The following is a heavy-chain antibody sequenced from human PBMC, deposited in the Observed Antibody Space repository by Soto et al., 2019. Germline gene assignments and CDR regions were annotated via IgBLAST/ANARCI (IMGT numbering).Heavy chain of an antibody. D-gene: IGHD1-26*01. CDR1: GYSFTSYW. CDR2: IYPGDSDT. V-gene: IGHV5-51*01. Sequence: GESLKISCKASGYSFTSYWIAWVRQMPEKGLEWIGTIYPGDSDTKYSSAFRGHVTISADTSVSTAYLQWRSLEATDSAIYYCARYSGSYWHYLDFWGQGTLVTVSS. CDR3: ARYSGSYWHYLDF. J-gene: IGHJ4*02.